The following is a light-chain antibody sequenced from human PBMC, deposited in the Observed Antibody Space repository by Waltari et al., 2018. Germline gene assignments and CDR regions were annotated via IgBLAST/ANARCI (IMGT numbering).Light chain of an antibody. J-gene: IGKJ4*01. CDR1: QSVTND. V-gene: IGKV3-11*01. Sequence: CRASQSVTNDLAWYQQKPGQAPRLLIYDTSNRATGIPARFSGSGFGTDFTLTISSLEPEDFAVYYCQQRRNWPLTFGGGTKVEIK. CDR2: DTS. CDR3: QQRRNWPLT.